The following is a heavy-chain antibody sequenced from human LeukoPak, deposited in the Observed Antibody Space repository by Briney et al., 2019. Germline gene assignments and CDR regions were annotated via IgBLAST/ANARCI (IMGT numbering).Heavy chain of an antibody. CDR2: FHPENDEI. Sequence: ASVKVSCTVSGSSLNGLSMHWVRHSPPKGLEWLGGFHPENDEIIYAQNFQGRVTMTEDTSTDTAYMELRSLRSEDTAVYYCVTGDHSPYYFHYWGQGTLVTVSS. V-gene: IGHV1-24*01. D-gene: IGHD1-26*01. J-gene: IGHJ4*02. CDR3: VTGDHSPYYFHY. CDR1: GSSLNGLS.